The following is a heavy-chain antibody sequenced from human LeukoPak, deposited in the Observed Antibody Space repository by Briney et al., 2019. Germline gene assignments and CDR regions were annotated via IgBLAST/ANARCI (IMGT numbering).Heavy chain of an antibody. D-gene: IGHD2-15*01. V-gene: IGHV3-66*01. CDR1: GFTVSSNY. J-gene: IGHJ4*02. CDR2: IYSDGST. CDR3: ARDSCSGGSCYSDY. Sequence: PGGSLRLSCAASGFTVSSNYMSWVRQAPGKGLEWVSVIYSDGSTYYADSVKGRFTISRDNSKNTLYLQLNSLRAEDTAVYYCARDSCSGGSCYSDYWGQGTLVTVSS.